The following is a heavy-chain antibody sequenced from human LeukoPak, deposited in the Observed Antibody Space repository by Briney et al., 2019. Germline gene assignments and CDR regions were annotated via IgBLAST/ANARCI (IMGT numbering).Heavy chain of an antibody. CDR1: GFTFSSCA. J-gene: IGHJ4*02. V-gene: IGHV3-23*01. Sequence: GGSLRLSCAASGFTFSSCAMSWVRQAPGKGLEWVSAISGSGGSTYYADSVKGRFTISRDNSKNTLYLQMNSLRAEDTAVYYCAKGRSYYYGSGSIHWGQGTLVTVSS. CDR3: AKGRSYYYGSGSIH. D-gene: IGHD3-10*01. CDR2: ISGSGGST.